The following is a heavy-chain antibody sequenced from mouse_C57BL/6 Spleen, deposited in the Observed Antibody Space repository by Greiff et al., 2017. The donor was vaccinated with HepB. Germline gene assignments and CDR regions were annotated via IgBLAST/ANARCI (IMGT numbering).Heavy chain of an antibody. CDR3: ARQLRGYAMDY. D-gene: IGHD3-2*02. CDR2: IDPSDSYT. V-gene: IGHV1-69*01. Sequence: QVQLQQPGAELVMPGASVKLSCKASGYTFTSYWMHWVKQRPGQGLEWIGEIDPSDSYTNYNQKFKGKSTLTVDKSSSTAYMQLSSLTSEDSAVYYCARQLRGYAMDYWGQGTSVNVSS. J-gene: IGHJ4*01. CDR1: GYTFTSYW.